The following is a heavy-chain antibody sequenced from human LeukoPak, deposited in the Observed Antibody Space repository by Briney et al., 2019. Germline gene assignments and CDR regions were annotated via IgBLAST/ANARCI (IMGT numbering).Heavy chain of an antibody. CDR2: IYYSGST. V-gene: IGHV4-39*07. D-gene: IGHD3-22*01. CDR3: GAKQAAGYYDSGFFDY. J-gene: IGHJ4*02. Sequence: SETLSLTCTVSGGSISSSSYHWGWIRQPPGKGLEWIGSIYYSGSTYYNPSLKSRVTISVDTSKNQFSLKLSSVTAADTAVYYCGAKQAAGYYDSGFFDYWGQGTLVTVSS. CDR1: GGSISSSSYH.